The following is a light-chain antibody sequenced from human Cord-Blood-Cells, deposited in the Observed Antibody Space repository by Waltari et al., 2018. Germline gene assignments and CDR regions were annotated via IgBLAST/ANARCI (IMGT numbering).Light chain of an antibody. CDR1: SSDVGGYNY. Sequence: QSALTQPRSVSASPGQSVTISCTGTSSDVGGYNYVSWYQQHPGKAPKLMIYDGSKRPSGGPDRFSGSKSGNTASLTISGLQAEDEADYYCRSYAGSYTFWVFGGGTKLTVL. V-gene: IGLV2-11*01. CDR2: DGS. CDR3: RSYAGSYTFWV. J-gene: IGLJ3*02.